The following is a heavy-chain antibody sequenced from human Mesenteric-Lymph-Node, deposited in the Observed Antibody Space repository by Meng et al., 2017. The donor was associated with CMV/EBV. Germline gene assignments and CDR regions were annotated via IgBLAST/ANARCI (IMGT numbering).Heavy chain of an antibody. D-gene: IGHD3-10*01. V-gene: IGHV4-34*01. CDR1: GGSFSGYY. CDR3: ARGHGSGSYFNSR. Sequence: TCAVYGGSFSGYYWGWIRQPPGKGLEWIGEINRGGDTNYNPSLKNRVTISVDTSKNQFSLNLISVTAADTAVYYCARGHGSGSYFNSRWGQGTLVTVSS. CDR2: INRGGDT. J-gene: IGHJ4*02.